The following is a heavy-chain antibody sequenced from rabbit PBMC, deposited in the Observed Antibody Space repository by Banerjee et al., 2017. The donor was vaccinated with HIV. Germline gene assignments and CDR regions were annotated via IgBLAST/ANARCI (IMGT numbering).Heavy chain of an antibody. J-gene: IGHJ4*01. CDR2: INTSSGNT. V-gene: IGHV1S47*01. CDR3: VRAHASSGAYIDGSFTL. D-gene: IGHD1-1*01. CDR1: GFDFSTYG. Sequence: QEQLVESGGGLVQPGGSLKLSCKASGFDFSTYGVNWVRQAPGKGLEWIACINTSSGNTVYATWAKGRFTISRENTQNTVSLQMNSLTAADTATYFCVRAHASSGAYIDGSFTLWGPGTLVTVS.